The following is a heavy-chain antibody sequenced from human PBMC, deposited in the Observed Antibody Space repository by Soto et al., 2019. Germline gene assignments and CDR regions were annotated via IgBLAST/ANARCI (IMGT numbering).Heavy chain of an antibody. V-gene: IGHV1-69*13. D-gene: IGHD5-12*01. CDR3: AMATETYLNEDY. CDR1: GGTFSSYA. J-gene: IGHJ4*02. Sequence: ASVKVSCKASGGTFSSYAISWVRQAPGQGLEWMGGIIPIFGTANYAQKFQGRVTITADESTSTAYMELSSLRSEDTAVYYCAMATETYLNEDYWGQGTLVTVSS. CDR2: IIPIFGTA.